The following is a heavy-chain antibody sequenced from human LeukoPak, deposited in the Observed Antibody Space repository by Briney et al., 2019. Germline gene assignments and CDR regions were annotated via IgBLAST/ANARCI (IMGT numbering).Heavy chain of an antibody. J-gene: IGHJ4*02. Sequence: PGGSLRLSCAASGFTFSSYAMSWVRQAPGKGLEWVSAISVSGGSTYYADSVKGRFTISRDNSKNKLYLQMNSLRAEDTAVYYCAKVEGGWYYFDYWGQGTLVTVSS. CDR2: ISVSGGST. CDR1: GFTFSSYA. D-gene: IGHD6-19*01. CDR3: AKVEGGWYYFDY. V-gene: IGHV3-23*01.